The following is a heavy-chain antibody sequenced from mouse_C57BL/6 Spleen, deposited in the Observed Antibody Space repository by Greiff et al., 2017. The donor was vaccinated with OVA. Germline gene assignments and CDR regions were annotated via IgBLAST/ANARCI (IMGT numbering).Heavy chain of an antibody. D-gene: IGHD2-2*01. CDR1: GFTFTDYY. V-gene: IGHV7-3*01. CDR3: ARYTWFFFDY. CDR2: IRNKANGYTT. Sequence: VQLKESGGGLVQPGGSLSLSCAASGFTFTDYYMSWVRQPPGKALEWLGFIRNKANGYTTEYSASVKGRFTISRDNSQSILYLQMNALRAEDSATYYCARYTWFFFDYWGQGTTLTVSS. J-gene: IGHJ2*01.